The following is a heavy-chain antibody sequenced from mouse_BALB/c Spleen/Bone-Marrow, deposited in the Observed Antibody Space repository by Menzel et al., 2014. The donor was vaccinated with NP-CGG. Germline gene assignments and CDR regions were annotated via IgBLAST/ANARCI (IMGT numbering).Heavy chain of an antibody. Sequence: EVKLMESGAELVRSGASVKLSCIASGFNIKDYYMHWVKQRPEQGLEWIGWIDPENGDTEYVPKFQGKATMTADTSSNTAYLQLSSLTSEDTAVYYCNAHITTVSYWGQGTTLTVSS. J-gene: IGHJ2*01. CDR1: GFNIKDYY. CDR3: NAHITTVSY. CDR2: IDPENGDT. D-gene: IGHD1-1*01. V-gene: IGHV14-4*02.